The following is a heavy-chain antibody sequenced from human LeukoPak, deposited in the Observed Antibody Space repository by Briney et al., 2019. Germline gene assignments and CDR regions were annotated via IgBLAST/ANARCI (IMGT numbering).Heavy chain of an antibody. J-gene: IGHJ4*02. D-gene: IGHD5-18*01. CDR2: ISSSSSYI. V-gene: IGHV3-21*01. CDR3: ARNKKGDRYTYGHDY. CDR1: GFTFSSYS. Sequence: PGGSLRLSCAGSGFTFSSYSMNWVRQAPGKGLEWVSCISSSSSYIYYADSVKGRFTISRDNAKNSLYLQMNSLRAEDTAVYYCARNKKGDRYTYGHDYWGQGTLVTVSS.